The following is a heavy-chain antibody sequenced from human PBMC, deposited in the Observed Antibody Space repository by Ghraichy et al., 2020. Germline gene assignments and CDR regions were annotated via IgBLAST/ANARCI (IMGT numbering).Heavy chain of an antibody. V-gene: IGHV3-48*04. J-gene: IGHJ6*02. CDR3: ARLDWAYGLDV. Sequence: ETLSLTCEASRFTFTNHGMNWVRQAPGKGLEWVTYISPNSGTIDYADSVKGRFTISRDNAKNSVSLQMYSLRAEDTALYYCARLDWAYGLDVWGQGTTVTVSS. CDR2: ISPNSGTI. D-gene: IGHD3-9*01. CDR1: RFTFTNHG.